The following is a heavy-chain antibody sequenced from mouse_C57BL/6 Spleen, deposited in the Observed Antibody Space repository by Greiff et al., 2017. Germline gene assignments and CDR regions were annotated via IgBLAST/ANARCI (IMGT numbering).Heavy chain of an antibody. CDR2: IYPGDGDT. Sequence: QVQLMESGAELVKPGASVKISCKASGYAFSSYWMNWVKQRPGKGLEWIGQIYPGDGDTNYNGKFKGKATLTADKSSSTAYMQLSSLTSEDSAVYFCARRGLWSFDVWGTGTTVTVSS. V-gene: IGHV1-80*01. J-gene: IGHJ1*03. D-gene: IGHD3-1*01. CDR3: ARRGLWSFDV. CDR1: GYAFSSYW.